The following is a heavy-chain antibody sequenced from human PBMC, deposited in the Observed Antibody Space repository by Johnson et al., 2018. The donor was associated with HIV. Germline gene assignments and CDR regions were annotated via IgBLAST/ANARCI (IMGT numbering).Heavy chain of an antibody. V-gene: IGHV3-66*01. J-gene: IGHJ3*02. CDR3: AKAYSGGVGDAFDI. D-gene: IGHD3-3*01. CDR1: GFTVSSNY. Sequence: VQLVESGGGLVQPGGSLRLSCAASGFTVSSNYMSWVRQAPGKGLECVSVIYSGGSTYYADSVKGRFTISRNNSKNTLYLQMNSLRAEETAVYYCAKAYSGGVGDAFDIWGQGKMVTVFS. CDR2: IYSGGST.